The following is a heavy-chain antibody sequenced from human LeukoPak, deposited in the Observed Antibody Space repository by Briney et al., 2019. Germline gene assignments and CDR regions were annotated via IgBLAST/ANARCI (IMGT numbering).Heavy chain of an antibody. J-gene: IGHJ5*01. V-gene: IGHV3-74*01. CDR1: GFTFNTYW. Sequence: GGSLRLSCAASGFTFNTYWIPWVRHAPGKGLVWVSRISSDGIATAYAESVKGRFTISRDNAKNTLYLQMSSLRVDDTGLYYCARDYSGYYSPFDSWGQGTLVTVSS. CDR3: ARDYSGYYSPFDS. D-gene: IGHD3-22*01. CDR2: ISSDGIAT.